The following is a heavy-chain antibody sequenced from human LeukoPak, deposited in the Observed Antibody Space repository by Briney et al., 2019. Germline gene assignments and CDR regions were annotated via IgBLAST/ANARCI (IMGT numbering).Heavy chain of an antibody. J-gene: IGHJ4*02. CDR2: VSYTRGT. CDR3: VRLRYFDNTFDY. Sequence: PSETPSLTCTVSGSSISSSNYNWGWIRQPPGKGLAWLGCVSYTRGTYYTPSLKSRVAISVDTSRNQFSLKLTSVTAADTAVYFCVRLRYFDNTFDYWGQGTLVTVSS. CDR1: GSSISSSNYN. V-gene: IGHV4-39*01. D-gene: IGHD3-9*01.